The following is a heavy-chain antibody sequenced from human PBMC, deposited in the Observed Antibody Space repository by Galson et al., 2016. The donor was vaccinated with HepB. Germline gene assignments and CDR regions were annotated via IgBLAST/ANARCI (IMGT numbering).Heavy chain of an antibody. CDR2: IFYSGST. V-gene: IGHV4-59*01. D-gene: IGHD2-15*01. CDR3: ARGWSPNY. CDR1: GGSISPYY. Sequence: SETLSLTCSVSGGSISPYYWSWIRQPPRKGLEWIGYIFYSGSTNYNPSLKSRVAISVDTSKSQFSLKLSSVTAADTAVYYCARGWSPNYWGQGTLVTVSS. J-gene: IGHJ4*02.